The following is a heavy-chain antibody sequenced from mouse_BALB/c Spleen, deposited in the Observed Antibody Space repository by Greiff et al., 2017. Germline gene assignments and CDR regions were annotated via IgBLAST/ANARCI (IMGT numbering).Heavy chain of an antibody. CDR1: GYTFTSYW. CDR2: IYPGNSDT. J-gene: IGHJ3*01. CDR3: ARRRTTDYAMDY. Sequence: VQLQQSGTVLARPGASVKMSCKASGYTFTSYWMHWVKQRPGQGLEWIGAIYPGNSDTSYNQKFKDKAILTVDKSSSTAYMQLSSLTSEDSAVYYCARRRTTDYAMDYWGQGTLVTVSA. D-gene: IGHD1-1*01. V-gene: IGHV1-87*01.